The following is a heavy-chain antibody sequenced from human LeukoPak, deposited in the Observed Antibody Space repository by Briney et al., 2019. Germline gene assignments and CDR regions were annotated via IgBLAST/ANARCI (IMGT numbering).Heavy chain of an antibody. D-gene: IGHD2-15*01. Sequence: GASVKVSCKASGYAFTGYYMHWVRQAPGQGLEWMGWINPNSGGTNYAQEFQGRVTMTRDTSISTAYMELSRLRSDDTAVYYCARDERRGDIVVSWGQGTLVTVSS. V-gene: IGHV1-2*02. CDR2: INPNSGGT. J-gene: IGHJ5*02. CDR1: GYAFTGYY. CDR3: ARDERRGDIVVS.